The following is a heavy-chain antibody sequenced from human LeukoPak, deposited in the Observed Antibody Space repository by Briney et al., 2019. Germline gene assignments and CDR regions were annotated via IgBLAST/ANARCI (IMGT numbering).Heavy chain of an antibody. CDR2: IYTSGST. J-gene: IGHJ6*03. CDR3: ARGLRRQQLGYYYYMDV. D-gene: IGHD6-13*01. CDR1: GGSISSYY. V-gene: IGHV4-4*07. Sequence: PSETLSLTCTVSGGSISSYYWSWIRQPAGKGLEWIGRIYTSGSTNYNPSLKSRVTMSVDTSKNQFSLKLSSVTAADTAVYYCARGLRRQQLGYYYYMDVWGKGTTVTVSS.